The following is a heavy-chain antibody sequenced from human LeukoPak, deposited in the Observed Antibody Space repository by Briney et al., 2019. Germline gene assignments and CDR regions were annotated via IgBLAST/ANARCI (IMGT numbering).Heavy chain of an antibody. CDR2: IRGSGDNT. Sequence: GGSLRLSCAASVFTFSSYAMSWVRQAPGEGLEWVSGIRGSGDNTYYADSVKGLFTISRDNSKNTLYVQVNSLGTENTAAYYCAKGSYYDSSGSFYFDCWGQGTLVTVSS. V-gene: IGHV3-23*01. CDR1: VFTFSSYA. CDR3: AKGSYYDSSGSFYFDC. J-gene: IGHJ4*02. D-gene: IGHD3-22*01.